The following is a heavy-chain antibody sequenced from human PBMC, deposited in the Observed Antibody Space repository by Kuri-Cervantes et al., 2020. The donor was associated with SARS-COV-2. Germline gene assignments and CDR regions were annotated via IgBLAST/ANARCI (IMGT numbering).Heavy chain of an antibody. CDR2: IYHSGST. Sequence: SQTLSLACAVSGYSISSGYYWGWIRQPPGKGLEWIGSIYHSGSTYYNPSLKSRVTISVDTSKNQFSLKLSSVTAADTAVYYCAKVLGGIVGSKADYWGQGTLVTVS. J-gene: IGHJ4*02. CDR1: GYSISSGYY. V-gene: IGHV4-38-2*01. CDR3: AKVLGGIVGSKADY. D-gene: IGHD1-26*01.